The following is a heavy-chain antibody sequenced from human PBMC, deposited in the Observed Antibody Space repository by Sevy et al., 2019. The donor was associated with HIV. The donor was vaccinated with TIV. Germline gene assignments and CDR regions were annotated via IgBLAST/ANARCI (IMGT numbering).Heavy chain of an antibody. J-gene: IGHJ6*02. CDR2: SYSDDSR. CDR3: ARLHPHIAAARAMDV. V-gene: IGHV3-53*01. CDR1: GFTVTNNY. Sequence: GESLKISCAASGFTVTNNYISWVRQAPGKGLDRVALSYSDDSRYFADSVRGRFTISRDSLKNTLYLQMNSLRAEDTAVYYCARLHPHIAAARAMDVWGQGTTVTVSS. D-gene: IGHD6-13*01.